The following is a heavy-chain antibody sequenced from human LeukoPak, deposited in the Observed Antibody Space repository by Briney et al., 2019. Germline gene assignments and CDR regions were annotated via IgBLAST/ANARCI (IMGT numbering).Heavy chain of an antibody. D-gene: IGHD1-1*01. CDR3: ARRLERVFDY. J-gene: IGHJ4*02. CDR2: INHSGST. CDR1: GVSFSGYY. Sequence: SETLPLTCAVYGVSFSGYYWSWIRQPPGKGLEWIGEINHSGSTNYNPSLKSRVTISVDTSKNQFSLKLSSVTAADTAVYYCARRLERVFDYWGQGTLVTVSS. V-gene: IGHV4-34*01.